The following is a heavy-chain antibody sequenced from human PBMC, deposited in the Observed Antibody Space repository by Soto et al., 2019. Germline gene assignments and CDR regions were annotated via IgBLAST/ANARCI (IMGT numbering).Heavy chain of an antibody. CDR3: ARGLYGAYGQDF. D-gene: IGHD4-17*01. Sequence: EVQLVESGENLVQPGGSLRLSCAASGFTFSNYWIHWVRQATGKGLVWVSRIKGHEITTNYADSVKGRFTISRDNAKNTVFLQMHSLRAEDTALYYCARGLYGAYGQDFWGQGILVTVSS. V-gene: IGHV3-74*01. J-gene: IGHJ4*02. CDR2: IKGHEITT. CDR1: GFTFSNYW.